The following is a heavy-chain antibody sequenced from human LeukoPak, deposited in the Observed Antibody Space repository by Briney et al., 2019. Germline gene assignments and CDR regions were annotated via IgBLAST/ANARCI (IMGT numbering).Heavy chain of an antibody. CDR1: GGSISSSSYY. J-gene: IGHJ4*02. CDR3: ARDLWGDGYNLNLLFDY. V-gene: IGHV4-39*07. CDR2: IYYSGST. Sequence: SETLSVTCTVSGGSISSSSYYWGWIRQPPGKGLEWIGSIYYSGSTYYNPSLKSRVTISVDTSKNQFSLKLSSVTAADTAVYYCARDLWGDGYNLNLLFDYWGQGTLVTVSS. D-gene: IGHD5-24*01.